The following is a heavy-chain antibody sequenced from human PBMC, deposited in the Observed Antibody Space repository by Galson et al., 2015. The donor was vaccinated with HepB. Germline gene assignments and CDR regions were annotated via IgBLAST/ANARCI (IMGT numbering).Heavy chain of an antibody. CDR2: IIPIFRSA. J-gene: IGHJ3*01. Sequence: SVKVSCKASGGTFISNAINWVRQAPGQGLEWIGGIIPIFRSANYAHKFQGRVTITADKSTSTAYMELSGLTSEDTAVYYCDTSGPTELLDEGSAVDGWGQGTMVIVSS. CDR1: GGTFISNA. CDR3: DTSGPTELLDEGSAVDG. V-gene: IGHV1-69*06. D-gene: IGHD1-26*01.